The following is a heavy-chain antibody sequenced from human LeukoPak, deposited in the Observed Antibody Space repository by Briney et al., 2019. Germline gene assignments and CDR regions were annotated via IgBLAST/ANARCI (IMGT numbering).Heavy chain of an antibody. V-gene: IGHV3-7*01. Sequence: GGSLRLSCAASKLTFSNYWMNWVRQAPGKGLEWVANIRQDGTERSYVDSVKGRFTISRDNARNTLFLQMNSLRAEDTAVYYCVRDLSLTMVRGVIDWGQGTLVTVSS. CDR1: KLTFSNYW. D-gene: IGHD3-10*01. J-gene: IGHJ4*02. CDR2: IRQDGTER. CDR3: VRDLSLTMVRGVID.